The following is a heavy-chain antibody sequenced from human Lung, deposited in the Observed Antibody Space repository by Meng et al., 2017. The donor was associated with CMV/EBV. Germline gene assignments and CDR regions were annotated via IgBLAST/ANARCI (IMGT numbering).Heavy chain of an antibody. CDR3: ASSGTIFGVDY. CDR2: ISFDGINK. D-gene: IGHD3-3*01. CDR1: GFPFSNNA. V-gene: IGHV3-30-3*01. J-gene: IGHJ4*02. Sequence: GFPFSNNAMQWVRQAPGKGLEWLAVISFDGINKYYAESVKGRFTIPRDNSKQTLYLQMNSLRGEDTAVYYFASSGTIFGVDYWGQGTLVNGAS.